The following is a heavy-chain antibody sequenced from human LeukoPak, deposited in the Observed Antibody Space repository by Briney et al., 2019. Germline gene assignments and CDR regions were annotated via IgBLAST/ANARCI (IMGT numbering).Heavy chain of an antibody. J-gene: IGHJ5*02. CDR3: AKKDSGGSYNWFGP. CDR1: GFNFSDYA. D-gene: IGHD3-22*01. Sequence: GGSLRVSCAASGFNFSDYAMSWVRQAPGKGLEWVSTISDNGDGTYYADSVKGRFTISRDNSKNTVFLQMNSLRADDSAVYYCAKKDSGGSYNWFGPWGQGTLVTVSS. CDR2: ISDNGDGT. V-gene: IGHV3-23*01.